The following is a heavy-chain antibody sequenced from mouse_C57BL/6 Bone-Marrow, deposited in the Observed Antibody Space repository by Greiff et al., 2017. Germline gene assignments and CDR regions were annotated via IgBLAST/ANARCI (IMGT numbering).Heavy chain of an antibody. J-gene: IGHJ4*01. CDR1: GFTFSSYA. D-gene: IGHD1-1*01. CDR2: ISDGGSYT. Sequence: DVMLVESGGGLVKPGGSLKLSCAASGFTFSSYAMSWVRQTPEKRLEWVATISDGGSYTYYPDNVKGRFTISRDNAKNNLYLQMSHLKSEDTAMYDCARDGLPYGSPDYYAMDYWGQGTTVTVSS. CDR3: ARDGLPYGSPDYYAMDY. V-gene: IGHV5-4*01.